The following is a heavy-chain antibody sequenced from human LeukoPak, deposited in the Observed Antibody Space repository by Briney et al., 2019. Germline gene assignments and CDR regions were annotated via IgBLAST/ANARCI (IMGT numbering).Heavy chain of an antibody. CDR2: IYYSGST. V-gene: IGHV4-39*07. Sequence: SETLSLTCTVSGVSISSSSYYWGWIRQPPGKGLEWIGSIYYSGSTYYNPSLKSRVTISVDTSKNQFSLKLSSVTAADTAVYYCARAEIAARPGYYFDYWGQGTLVTVSS. CDR3: ARAEIAARPGYYFDY. CDR1: GVSISSSSYY. J-gene: IGHJ4*02. D-gene: IGHD6-6*01.